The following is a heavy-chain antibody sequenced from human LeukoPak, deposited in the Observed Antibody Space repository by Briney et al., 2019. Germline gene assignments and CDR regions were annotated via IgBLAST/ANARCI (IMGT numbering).Heavy chain of an antibody. CDR1: GGTFNSYV. D-gene: IGHD4-17*01. CDR3: ARPMTTVTTGFDY. V-gene: IGHV1-69*05. J-gene: IGHJ4*02. Sequence: SVKVSCKASGGTFNSYVINWVRQAPGQGLELMGRIIPSFGTANYAQKFQGRVTITTDESTSTAYMELSNLRSEDTAVYFCARPMTTVTTGFDYWGQGTLVTVSS. CDR2: IIPSFGTA.